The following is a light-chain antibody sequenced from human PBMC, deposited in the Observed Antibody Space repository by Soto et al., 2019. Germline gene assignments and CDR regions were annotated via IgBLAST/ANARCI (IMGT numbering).Light chain of an antibody. CDR3: QQYNSYSWT. J-gene: IGKJ1*01. V-gene: IGKV1-5*01. CDR2: DAS. Sequence: DIQMTQSPSTLSASVGDRVTITCRASQSISSWLAWYQRKPGKAPKLLIYDASSLESGVPSRFSGSGSGTEFTLTISSLQPDDFATYYCQQYNSYSWTFXQGTKVDIK. CDR1: QSISSW.